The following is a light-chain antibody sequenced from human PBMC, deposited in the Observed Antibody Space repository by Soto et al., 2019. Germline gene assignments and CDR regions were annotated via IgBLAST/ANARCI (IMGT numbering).Light chain of an antibody. J-gene: IGLJ2*01. V-gene: IGLV2-14*01. CDR2: DVS. CDR3: SSYTSSSTVV. Sequence: QSALTQPASVSGSPGQSITISCTGTSSDVGGYNYVSWYQQHPGKAPKLMIYDVSNRPSGVSNRFSGSKSGNTASLTISGLQAEDEADYYCSSYTSSSTVVFGEGTKPTVL. CDR1: SSDVGGYNY.